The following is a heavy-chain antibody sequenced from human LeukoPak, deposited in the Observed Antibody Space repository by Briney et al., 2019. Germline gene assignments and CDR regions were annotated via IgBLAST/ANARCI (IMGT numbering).Heavy chain of an antibody. CDR1: GGSFIGYY. J-gene: IGHJ4*02. CDR2: INHFGST. D-gene: IGHD1-26*01. CDR3: ARIRSRRWGFDY. V-gene: IGHV4-34*01. Sequence: SETLSLTCAVYGGSFIGYYWSWIRQPPGKGLEWIGEINHFGSTNYNPSLKSRVTISIDTSKNQFSLKLSSVTAADTAVYYCARIRSRRWGFDYWGQGTLVTVSS.